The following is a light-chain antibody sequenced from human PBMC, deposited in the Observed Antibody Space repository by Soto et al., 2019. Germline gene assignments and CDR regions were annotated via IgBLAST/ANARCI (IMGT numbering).Light chain of an antibody. Sequence: DIQLTQSPSSLSASVGDRVTITCRAGQGIISYLNWYQQKAGQAPRLLIYGSSSSLSGVPSRFNGSGSGTDFTLTISSLQPEDFASYSCQQSYSSPWTFGQGTKVDIK. J-gene: IGKJ1*01. CDR1: QGIISY. V-gene: IGKV1-39*01. CDR3: QQSYSSPWT. CDR2: GSS.